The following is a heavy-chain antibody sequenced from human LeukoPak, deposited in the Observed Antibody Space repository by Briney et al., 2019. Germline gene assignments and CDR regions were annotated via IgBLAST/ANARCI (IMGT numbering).Heavy chain of an antibody. CDR2: IYYSGST. Sequence: PSETLSLTCTVSGGSISSSSYYWGWIRQPPGKGLEWIGSIYYSGSTYYNPSLKSRVTISVDTSKNQFSLKLSSVTAADTAVYYCARLGYSSYVGYWGQGTLVTVSS. CDR3: ARLGYSSYVGY. J-gene: IGHJ4*02. CDR1: GGSISSSSYY. D-gene: IGHD6-13*01. V-gene: IGHV4-39*01.